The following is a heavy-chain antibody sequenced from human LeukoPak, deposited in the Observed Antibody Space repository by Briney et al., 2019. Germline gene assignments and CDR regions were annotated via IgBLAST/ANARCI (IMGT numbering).Heavy chain of an antibody. D-gene: IGHD2-2*02. V-gene: IGHV4-61*01. J-gene: IGHJ6*03. CDR2: IYYSGST. Sequence: PSETLSLTCTVSGYSISSGYYWSWIRQPPGKGLEWIGYIYYSGSTNYNPSLKSRVTISVDTSKNQFSLKLSSVTAADTAVYYCARVVVVVPAAILDYYYYMDVWGKGTTVTVSS. CDR3: ARVVVVVPAAILDYYYYMDV. CDR1: GYSISSGYY.